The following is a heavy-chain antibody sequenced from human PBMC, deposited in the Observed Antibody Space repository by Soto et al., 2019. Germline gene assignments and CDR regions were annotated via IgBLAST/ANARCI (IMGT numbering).Heavy chain of an antibody. J-gene: IGHJ6*02. Sequence: GEALKISCKGSGYSFTSYWISWVRQMPGKGLGWVGGIDPSDSYTNYSPSFQGHVTISADKSISTAYLQWSSLKASDTAMYYCARHCSGGSCYSGYGMDVWGQGTTVTVSS. CDR3: ARHCSGGSCYSGYGMDV. V-gene: IGHV5-10-1*01. D-gene: IGHD2-15*01. CDR1: GYSFTSYW. CDR2: IDPSDSYT.